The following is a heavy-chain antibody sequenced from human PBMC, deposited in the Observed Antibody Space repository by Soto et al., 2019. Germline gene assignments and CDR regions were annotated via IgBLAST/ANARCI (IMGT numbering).Heavy chain of an antibody. CDR3: ARGRDGDS. CDR2: ISAHNGNT. Sequence: QVHLVQSGAEVKKPGASVKVSCKASGYTFTSYGITWVRQAPGQGLEWMGWISAHNGNTDYAQKLQGRVIVTRDTSTRTAHMEVRSLRADATAVYYCARGRDGDSWGQGAMVTVSS. V-gene: IGHV1-18*01. D-gene: IGHD3-10*01. CDR1: GYTFTSYG. J-gene: IGHJ1*01.